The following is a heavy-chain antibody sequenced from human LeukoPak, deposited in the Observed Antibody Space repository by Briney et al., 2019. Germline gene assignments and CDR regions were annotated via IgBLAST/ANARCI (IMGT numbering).Heavy chain of an antibody. V-gene: IGHV4-39*07. CDR2: IYYSGST. CDR3: ARSITMIVLYAFDI. J-gene: IGHJ3*02. CDR1: GGSISTSSYY. D-gene: IGHD3-22*01. Sequence: PSETLSLTCTVSGGSISTSSYYWGWIRQPPGKGLECIGNIYYSGSTYYNPSLKSRVTISVDTSKNQFSLKLSSVTAADTAVYYCARSITMIVLYAFDIWGQGTMVTVSS.